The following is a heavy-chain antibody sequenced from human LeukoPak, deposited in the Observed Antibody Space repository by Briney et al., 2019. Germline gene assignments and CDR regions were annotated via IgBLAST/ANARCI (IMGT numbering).Heavy chain of an antibody. CDR1: GYTLTELS. Sequence: ASVKVSCKVSGYTLTELSMHWVRQARGKGREWMGGFDPEDGETIYAQKFQGRVTMTEDTSTDTAYMELSSPRSEDTAVYYCATGLPGALRPLLGYWGQGTLVTVSS. J-gene: IGHJ4*02. CDR3: ATGLPGALRPLLGY. D-gene: IGHD2-21*02. V-gene: IGHV1-24*01. CDR2: FDPEDGET.